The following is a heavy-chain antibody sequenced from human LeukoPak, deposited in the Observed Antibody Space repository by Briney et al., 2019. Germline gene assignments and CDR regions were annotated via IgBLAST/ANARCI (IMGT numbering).Heavy chain of an antibody. CDR3: ARGPYAYDSSGAFDI. J-gene: IGHJ3*02. Sequence: SETLSLTCTVSGYSICSGFYWGWIRQPPGKGLEWIGSMYHSGSTYYNPSLKSRVTISVDTSKKQFSLKLNSVTAADTAVFYCARGPYAYDSSGAFDIWGQGTMVTVSS. CDR2: MYHSGST. V-gene: IGHV4-38-2*02. D-gene: IGHD3-22*01. CDR1: GYSICSGFY.